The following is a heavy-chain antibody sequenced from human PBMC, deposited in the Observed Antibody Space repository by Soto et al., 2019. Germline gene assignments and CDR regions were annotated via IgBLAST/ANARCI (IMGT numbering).Heavy chain of an antibody. V-gene: IGHV4-39*01. Sequence: SETLSLTCTVSGGSISSSSYYWGWIRQPPGKGLEWIGSIYYSGSTYYNPSLKSRVTISVDTSKNQFSLKLSSVTAADTAVYYCAGDHPAMAHNWFDPCGQGPLVTVSS. CDR3: AGDHPAMAHNWFDP. D-gene: IGHD5-18*01. CDR2: IYYSGST. J-gene: IGHJ5*02. CDR1: GGSISSSSYY.